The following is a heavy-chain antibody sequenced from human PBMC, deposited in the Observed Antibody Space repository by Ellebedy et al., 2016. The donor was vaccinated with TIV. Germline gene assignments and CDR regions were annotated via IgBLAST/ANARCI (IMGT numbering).Heavy chain of an antibody. V-gene: IGHV3-48*02. Sequence: GESLKISXAASGFTFSIYSMNWVRQAPGKGLEWVSYISSESTSTHYADSVKGRFTISRDNAKNSLYLQMNSLRDEDTAVYYCARLGGSGSVDYYYYGMDVWGQGTTVTVSS. CDR1: GFTFSIYS. J-gene: IGHJ6*02. D-gene: IGHD3-10*01. CDR3: ARLGGSGSVDYYYYGMDV. CDR2: ISSESTST.